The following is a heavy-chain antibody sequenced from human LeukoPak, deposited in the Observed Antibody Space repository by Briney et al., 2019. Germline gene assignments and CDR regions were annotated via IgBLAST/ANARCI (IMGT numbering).Heavy chain of an antibody. CDR2: MNPNSGNT. Sequence: ASVKVSCKASGYTFTSYDINWVRQATGQGLEWMGWMNPNSGNTGYAQKFQGRVTMTRNTSISTAYMELSSLRSEDTAVYYCASRRGNGDTAMVSAFDIWGQGTMVTVSS. V-gene: IGHV1-8*01. J-gene: IGHJ3*02. CDR3: ASRRGNGDTAMVSAFDI. D-gene: IGHD5-18*01. CDR1: GYTFTSYD.